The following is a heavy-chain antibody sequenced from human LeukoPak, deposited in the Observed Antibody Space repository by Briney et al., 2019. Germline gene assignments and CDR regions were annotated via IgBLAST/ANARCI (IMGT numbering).Heavy chain of an antibody. CDR3: ARDIELGHFDY. CDR1: GGSFSGYY. D-gene: IGHD6-13*01. V-gene: IGHV4-34*01. Sequence: SETLSLTRAVYGGSFSGYYWSWIRQPPGKGLEWIGEINHSGSTNYNPSLKSRVTISVDTSKNQFSLKLSSVTAADTAVYYCARDIELGHFDYWGQGTLVTVSS. J-gene: IGHJ4*02. CDR2: INHSGST.